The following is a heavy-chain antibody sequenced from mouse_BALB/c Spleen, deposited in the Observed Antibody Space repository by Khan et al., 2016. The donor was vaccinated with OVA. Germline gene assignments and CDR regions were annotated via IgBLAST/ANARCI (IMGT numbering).Heavy chain of an antibody. J-gene: IGHJ3*01. CDR2: IYPGSDNI. Sequence: QVPLQQSGAELARPGASVKLSCKASGYTFPDYYINWMRQRTGQGLEWLGEIYPGSDNIFYNEKFKGKATLTADTSSSTAYMQLSSLTSEDSAVXFLAREWAAWFPYWGQGTLVTVSA. V-gene: IGHV1-77*01. CDR3: AREWAAWFPY. CDR1: GYTFPDYY.